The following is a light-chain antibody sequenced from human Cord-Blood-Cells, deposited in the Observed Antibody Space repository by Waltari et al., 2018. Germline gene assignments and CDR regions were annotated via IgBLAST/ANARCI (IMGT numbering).Light chain of an antibody. CDR2: GAS. Sequence: ELVLTQSQGTLSLSPGERATLSCRASQSVSSSYLAWYQQKPGQAPRLLIYGASSSATGIPDRFSGSGSGTDFTLTISRLEPEDFAVYYCQQYGSSPWTFGQGTKVEIK. J-gene: IGKJ1*01. CDR3: QQYGSSPWT. V-gene: IGKV3-20*01. CDR1: QSVSSSY.